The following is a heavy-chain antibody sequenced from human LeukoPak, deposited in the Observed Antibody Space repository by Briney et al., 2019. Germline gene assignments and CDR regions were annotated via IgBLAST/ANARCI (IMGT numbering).Heavy chain of an antibody. CDR1: GGSFSGYY. J-gene: IGHJ3*02. CDR3: ARGSYDYVWGSYRPGDAFDI. D-gene: IGHD3-16*02. V-gene: IGHV4-34*01. Sequence: SETLSLTCAVYGGSFSGYYWSWIRQPPGKGLEWIGEINHSGSTNYNPSLKSRVTISVDTSKNQFSLKLSSVTAADTAVYYCARGSYDYVWGSYRPGDAFDIWGQGTMVTVSS. CDR2: INHSGST.